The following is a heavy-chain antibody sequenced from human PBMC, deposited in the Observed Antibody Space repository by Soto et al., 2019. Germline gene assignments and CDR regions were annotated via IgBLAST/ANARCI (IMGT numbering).Heavy chain of an antibody. CDR3: ATGGHNDGYNFYHGMDV. Sequence: QVQVVQSGAEVKKPGSSVKVSCKVSGGIFTNNAISWVRQAPGQGLEWLGGVIPLFDTAYYAQIFQGRLRISADGATTTAYMELSGLTSADTAVYFCATGGHNDGYNFYHGMDVWGQGPTVAVS. CDR2: VIPLFDTA. CDR1: GGIFTNNA. D-gene: IGHD5-18*01. J-gene: IGHJ6*02. V-gene: IGHV1-69*01.